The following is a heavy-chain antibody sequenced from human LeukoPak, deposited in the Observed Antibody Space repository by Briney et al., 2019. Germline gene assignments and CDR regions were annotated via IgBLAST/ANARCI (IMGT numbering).Heavy chain of an antibody. J-gene: IGHJ4*02. CDR2: IKSDGSTK. CDR1: GFTFSSYW. Sequence: PGGSLRLSCAASGFTFSSYWMHWVRQAPGKGLVWVSRIKSDGSTKSYADSVKGRVTISRDNAKNTLYLQMNSLRAEDTAVYYCARDGVISWYFDWFFLTHFDYWGQGTLVTVSS. D-gene: IGHD3-9*01. CDR3: ARDGVISWYFDWFFLTHFDY. V-gene: IGHV3-74*01.